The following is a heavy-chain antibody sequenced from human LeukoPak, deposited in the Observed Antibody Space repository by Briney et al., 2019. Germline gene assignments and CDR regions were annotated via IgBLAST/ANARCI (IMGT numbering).Heavy chain of an antibody. CDR1: RFAVSRKY. V-gene: IGHV3-53*01. J-gene: IGHJ4*02. D-gene: IGHD1-26*01. CDR3: ARVGSTLPFDY. Sequence: RGSLRLSRAASRFAVSRKYMSGVGPAAGREVEWVSVIHNGGSTHYADSVKSRFSTSSDNTNNTLDLQMNSRRADHTAVYYCARVGSTLPFDYWGQGTLVTVSS. CDR2: IHNGGST.